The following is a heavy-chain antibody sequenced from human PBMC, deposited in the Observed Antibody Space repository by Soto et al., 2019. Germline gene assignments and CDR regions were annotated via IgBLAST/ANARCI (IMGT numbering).Heavy chain of an antibody. D-gene: IGHD2-2*01. Sequence: QVQPQQWGAGLLKPPETLSLTCAVYGGSFRGYSWTGIRQPPGKGLEWIGEVNHSGSTYYSPSLMSRVTLSIDTSKNQFSLKLSSVTAADTAVYYCARGRQVTPAALFKRAGDYSMDVWGQGTTVTVSS. CDR1: GGSFRGYS. CDR3: ARGRQVTPAALFKRAGDYSMDV. J-gene: IGHJ6*02. V-gene: IGHV4-34*01. CDR2: VNHSGST.